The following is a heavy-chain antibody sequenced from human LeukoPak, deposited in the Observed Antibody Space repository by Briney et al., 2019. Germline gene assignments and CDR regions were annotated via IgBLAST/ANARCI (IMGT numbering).Heavy chain of an antibody. J-gene: IGHJ4*02. Sequence: GALRLSCSASGFTFSSHSMSLVRQAPGEGLEWVSAISGSGGSTYYADSVKGRFTISRDNSKNTLYLQMNSLRAEDTAVYYCAKDRKFSRVTTGQHDYWGQGTLVTVSS. CDR2: ISGSGGST. V-gene: IGHV3-23*01. CDR3: AKDRKFSRVTTGQHDY. CDR1: GFTFSSHS. D-gene: IGHD3-9*01.